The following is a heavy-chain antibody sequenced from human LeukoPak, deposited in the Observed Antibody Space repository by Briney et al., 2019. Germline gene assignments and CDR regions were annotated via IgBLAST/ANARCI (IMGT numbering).Heavy chain of an antibody. V-gene: IGHV3-7*05. CDR3: VRDQGAFDM. CDR1: GITLSSYW. Sequence: GGSLRLSCAGFGITLSSYWMSWIRQAPGKGLEWVANIKQDGSEKYFVDSLRGRFTISRDNAKNSLFLQMNSLRAEDTAVYYCVRDQGAFDMWGQGTVVTVSS. J-gene: IGHJ3*02. CDR2: IKQDGSEK.